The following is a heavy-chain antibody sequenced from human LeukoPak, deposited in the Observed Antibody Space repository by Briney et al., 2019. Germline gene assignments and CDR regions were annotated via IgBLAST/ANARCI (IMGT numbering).Heavy chain of an antibody. CDR2: IIPIFGTA. CDR1: GGTFSSYA. D-gene: IGHD5-18*01. Sequence: ASVTVSCKASGGTFSSYAISWVRQAPGQGLEWMGGIIPIFGTANYAQKFQGRVTITADESTSTAYMELSSLRSEDTAVYYCAISHGYTYYFDYWGQGTLVTVSS. J-gene: IGHJ4*02. V-gene: IGHV1-69*13. CDR3: AISHGYTYYFDY.